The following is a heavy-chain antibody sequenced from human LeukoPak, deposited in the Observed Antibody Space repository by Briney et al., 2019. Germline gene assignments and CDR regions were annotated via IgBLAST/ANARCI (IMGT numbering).Heavy chain of an antibody. J-gene: IGHJ4*02. CDR3: ARADGSGWLTY. D-gene: IGHD6-19*01. CDR1: GFTFSNAW. CDR2: IKMKTDGETT. V-gene: IGHV3-15*05. Sequence: GGSLRLSCAASGFTFSNAWMTWVRQAPGKGLEWVGRIKMKTDGETTDYAAPVKGRFTISRDDSKNTLYLQMNSLRAEDTAVYYCARADGSGWLTYWGQGTLVTVSS.